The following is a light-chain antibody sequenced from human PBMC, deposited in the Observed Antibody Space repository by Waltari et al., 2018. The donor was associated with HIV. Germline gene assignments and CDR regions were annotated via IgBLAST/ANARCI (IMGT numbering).Light chain of an antibody. Sequence: QSALTQPASVSGSPGQSITIPCTGTSSAVGGYNLVSWYQQHPGKAPKLMIYEVSKRPSGVSNRFSGSKSGNTASLTISGLQAEDEADYYCCAYAGSTTYVIFGGGTKLTVL. CDR3: CAYAGSTTYVI. V-gene: IGLV2-23*02. CDR2: EVS. CDR1: SSAVGGYNL. J-gene: IGLJ2*01.